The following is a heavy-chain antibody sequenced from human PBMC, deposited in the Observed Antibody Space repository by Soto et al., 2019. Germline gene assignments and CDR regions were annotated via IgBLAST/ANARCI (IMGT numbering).Heavy chain of an antibody. CDR1: GGTFSSYA. D-gene: IGHD1-26*01. V-gene: IGHV1-69*01. J-gene: IGHJ2*01. CDR3: ARVPRPPGSGSYSWYFDL. Sequence: QVQLVQSGAEVKKPGSSVKVSCKASGGTFSSYAISWVRQAPGQGLEWMGGIIPIFGTANYAQKFQGRVTITADECTSTAYMEMSSLRSGDTAVYYCARVPRPPGSGSYSWYFDLWGRGTLVTVSS. CDR2: IIPIFGTA.